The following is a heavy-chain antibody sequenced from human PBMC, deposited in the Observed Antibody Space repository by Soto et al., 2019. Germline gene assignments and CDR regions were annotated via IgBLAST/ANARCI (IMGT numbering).Heavy chain of an antibody. J-gene: IGHJ4*02. V-gene: IGHV4-31*03. CDR3: AREPSSIFGVVNPTYYFDY. Sequence: PSETLSLTCTVSGGSISSGGYYWSWIRQHPGKGLEWIGYIYYSGSTYYNPSLKSRVTISVDTSKNQFSLKLSSVTAADTAVYYCAREPSSIFGVVNPTYYFDYWGQGTLVTVSS. CDR2: IYYSGST. CDR1: GGSISSGGYY. D-gene: IGHD3-3*01.